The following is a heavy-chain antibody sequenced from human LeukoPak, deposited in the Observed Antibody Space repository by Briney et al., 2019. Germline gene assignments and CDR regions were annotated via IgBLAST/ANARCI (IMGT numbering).Heavy chain of an antibody. D-gene: IGHD6-13*01. CDR2: INPNSGGT. Sequence: ASVKVSCKASGYTFTGYYIHWVRPAPGQGLEWMGWINPNSGGTNYAQKFQGRVTMTRDTSISTAYMELSRLRSDDTAVYYCATVAASNTELGYFDYWGQGTLVTVSS. CDR1: GYTFTGYY. J-gene: IGHJ4*02. CDR3: ATVAASNTELGYFDY. V-gene: IGHV1-2*02.